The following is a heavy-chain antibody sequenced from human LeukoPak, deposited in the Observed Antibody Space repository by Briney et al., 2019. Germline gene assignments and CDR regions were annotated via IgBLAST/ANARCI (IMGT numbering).Heavy chain of an antibody. Sequence: GASVKVSCKASGGTLTNYVLNWVRQAPGQGPECLGGFIPTFGTTNYAQRFQGRVTITTDKFTNTGYLELSSLRSEDTAVYYCAISPPLVTIHFYYFMDVWGTGTTVTISS. D-gene: IGHD1-26*01. J-gene: IGHJ6*03. CDR2: FIPTFGTT. CDR3: AISPPLVTIHFYYFMDV. CDR1: GGTLTNYV. V-gene: IGHV1-69*05.